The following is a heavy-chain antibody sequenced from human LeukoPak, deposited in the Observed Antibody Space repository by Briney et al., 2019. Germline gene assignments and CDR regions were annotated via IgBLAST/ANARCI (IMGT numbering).Heavy chain of an antibody. CDR2: ISSNGGST. J-gene: IGHJ4*02. V-gene: IGHV3-64*01. Sequence: GGSLRLSCAASGFTFSSYAMHWVRQAPGKGLEYVSAISSNGGSTYYANSVKGRFTISRDNSKNTLYLQMGSLRAEDMAVYYCARGDSTALTMVRGVIIYYWGQGTLVTVSS. D-gene: IGHD3-10*01. CDR1: GFTFSSYA. CDR3: ARGDSTALTMVRGVIIYY.